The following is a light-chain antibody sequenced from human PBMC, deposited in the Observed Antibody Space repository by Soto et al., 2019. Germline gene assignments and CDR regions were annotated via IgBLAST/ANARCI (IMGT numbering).Light chain of an antibody. CDR1: SSDVGGYNS. J-gene: IGLJ2*01. V-gene: IGLV2-14*03. CDR3: NSYATTNTLV. CDR2: DVN. Sequence: QSVLTQPASVSGSPGQSITISCTGTSSDVGGYNSVSWYQQHPGKAPKLMIYDVNSRPSGVSNRFSGSKSGNTASLTISGLQAEDEADYYCNSYATTNTLVFGGGTKLTV.